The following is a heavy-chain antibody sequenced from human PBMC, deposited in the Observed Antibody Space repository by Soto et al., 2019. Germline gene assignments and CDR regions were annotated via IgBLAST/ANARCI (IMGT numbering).Heavy chain of an antibody. CDR2: ISYDGKTK. D-gene: IGHD3-10*01. Sequence: VQLMESGGAVVQHGRSLRLSCAASGFNFSNFGIDWVRQAPGKGLEWVAVISYDGKTKYYVDSVKGRFTISRDNSRNTVYLQMNSLRAEDTAVYYCAKEQTHRAQYFLHGMDAWGQGTTVTVSS. CDR1: GFNFSNFG. J-gene: IGHJ6*02. V-gene: IGHV3-30*18. CDR3: AKEQTHRAQYFLHGMDA.